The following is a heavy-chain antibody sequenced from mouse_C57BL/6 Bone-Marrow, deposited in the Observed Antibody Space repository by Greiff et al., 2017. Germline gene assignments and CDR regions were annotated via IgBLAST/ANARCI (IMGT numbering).Heavy chain of an antibody. CDR1: GYTFTDYY. CDR3: ARGDYYGSSYGDS. CDR2: INPNNGGT. J-gene: IGHJ2*01. D-gene: IGHD1-1*01. V-gene: IGHV1-26*01. Sequence: VQLQQSGPELVKPGASVKISCKASGYTFTDYYMNWVKQSHGKSLEWIGDINPNNGGTSYNQKFKGKATLNVDKSSSTAYMELRSLTSEDSAVYYCARGDYYGSSYGDSWGQGTTRTVSS.